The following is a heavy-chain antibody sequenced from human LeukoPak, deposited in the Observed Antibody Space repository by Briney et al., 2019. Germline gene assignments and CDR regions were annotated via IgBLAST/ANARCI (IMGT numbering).Heavy chain of an antibody. V-gene: IGHV1-18*01. CDR1: GYTFTSYG. Sequence: GASVKVSCKASGYTFTSYGISWVRQAPGQGLEWMGWISAYNGNTNYAQKLQGRVTMTTDTSTSTAYMELSSLRSEDTAVYYCARTYDSSGYHEIDYWGQGTLVTVSS. CDR2: ISAYNGNT. CDR3: ARTYDSSGYHEIDY. J-gene: IGHJ4*02. D-gene: IGHD3-22*01.